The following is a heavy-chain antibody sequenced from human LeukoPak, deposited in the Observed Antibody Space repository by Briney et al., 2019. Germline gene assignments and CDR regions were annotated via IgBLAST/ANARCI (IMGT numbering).Heavy chain of an antibody. J-gene: IGHJ4*02. CDR1: GYTFTSYG. V-gene: IGHV1-18*01. D-gene: IGHD3-22*01. Sequence: ASVKVSCKASGYTFTSYGISWVRQAPGQGLEWMGWISPYSGNTNYAQKLQGRVTMTTDTSTNTAYMELRSLRSDDTAVYYCARDGTWGRYYYDSTGYDYYFDYWGQGTLVTVSS. CDR2: ISPYSGNT. CDR3: ARDGTWGRYYYDSTGYDYYFDY.